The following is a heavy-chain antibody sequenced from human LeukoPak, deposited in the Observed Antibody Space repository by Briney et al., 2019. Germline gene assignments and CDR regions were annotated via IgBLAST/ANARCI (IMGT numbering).Heavy chain of an antibody. CDR1: GFTVSLNY. D-gene: IGHD6-19*01. Sequence: GGSLRLSCAVSGFTVSLNYMSWVRQAPGKGLEWVSVIFGGGSTYYADSVKGRFTFSRDNSENTVYLQMNSLRADDTAVYYCARRQGSGWYEQYYYYGMDVWGQGTTVTVSS. V-gene: IGHV3-53*01. CDR2: IFGGGST. CDR3: ARRQGSGWYEQYYYYGMDV. J-gene: IGHJ6*02.